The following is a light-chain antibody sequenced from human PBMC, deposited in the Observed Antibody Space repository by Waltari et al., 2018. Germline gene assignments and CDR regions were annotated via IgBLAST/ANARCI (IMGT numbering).Light chain of an antibody. J-gene: IGKJ5*01. V-gene: IGKV1-13*02. Sequence: IQLTQSPSSLSASVGDRVTIACRASQDINNDLAWYQQKPGKAPKLLIYYASSLQSGVPSRFSGSGSGTDFTLPISSLQPEDFATYHCQHFKTYPITFGQGTRLEIK. CDR1: QDINND. CDR2: YAS. CDR3: QHFKTYPIT.